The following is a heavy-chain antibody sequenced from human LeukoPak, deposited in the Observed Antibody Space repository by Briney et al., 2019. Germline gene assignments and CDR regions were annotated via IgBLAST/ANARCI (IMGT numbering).Heavy chain of an antibody. Sequence: SQTLSLTCTVSGGSISSGDYYWSWIRQPPGKGLEWIGYIYYSGSTYYNPSLKSRVTISVDTSKNQFSLKLSSVTAADTAVYYCARDAPYSSGWSCSDAFDIWGQGTMVTVSS. CDR1: GGSISSGDYY. CDR3: ARDAPYSSGWSCSDAFDI. V-gene: IGHV4-30-4*01. CDR2: IYYSGST. D-gene: IGHD6-19*01. J-gene: IGHJ3*02.